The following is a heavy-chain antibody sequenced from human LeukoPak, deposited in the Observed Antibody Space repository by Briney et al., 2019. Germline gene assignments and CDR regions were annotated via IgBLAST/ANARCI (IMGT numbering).Heavy chain of an antibody. CDR2: ISSSSSYI. D-gene: IGHD3-22*01. CDR1: GFTFSSYS. J-gene: IGHJ4*02. V-gene: IGHV3-21*01. CDR3: ARAPYYYGSSGSYFDY. Sequence: GGSLRLSCAASGFTFSSYSMNWVRQAPGKGLEWVSSISSSSSYIYYADSVKGRFTISRDNAKNSLYLQMNSLRAEDTAVYYCARAPYYYGSSGSYFDYWGQGTLVTVSS.